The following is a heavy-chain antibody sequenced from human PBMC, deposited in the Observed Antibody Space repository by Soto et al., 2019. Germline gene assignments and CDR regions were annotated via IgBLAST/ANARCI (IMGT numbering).Heavy chain of an antibody. CDR1: GFTFSSYW. J-gene: IGHJ4*02. V-gene: IGHV3-7*01. CDR3: ARDRSTSITMVRGVSDY. Sequence: GGSLRLSCAASGFTFSSYWMSWVRQAPGKGLEWVANIMQDGSEKYYVDSVKGRFTISRDNAKNSLYLQMNSLRAEDTAVYYCARDRSTSITMVRGVSDYWGQGTLVTVSS. CDR2: IMQDGSEK. D-gene: IGHD3-10*01.